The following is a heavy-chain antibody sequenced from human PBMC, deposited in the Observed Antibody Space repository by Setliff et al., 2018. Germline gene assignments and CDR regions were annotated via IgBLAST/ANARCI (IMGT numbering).Heavy chain of an antibody. CDR3: TTDPSPTFGGVIGAAFDF. CDR2: IKGKNDGLAT. J-gene: IGHJ3*01. Sequence: GESLKISCAASGFAFSTAWMNWVRQAPGKGLEWVGRIKGKNDGLATDYAAPVKGRFTISRDDSKNTLYLQMNSLKTEDTAVYYCTTDPSPTFGGVIGAAFDFWGQGTMVTVSS. D-gene: IGHD3-16*01. V-gene: IGHV3-15*07. CDR1: GFAFSTAW.